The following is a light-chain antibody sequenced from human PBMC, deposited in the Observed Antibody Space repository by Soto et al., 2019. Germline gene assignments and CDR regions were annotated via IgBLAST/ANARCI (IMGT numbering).Light chain of an antibody. J-gene: IGKJ1*01. Sequence: EIVLTQSPGTLSLSPGERATLSCRSSQRLRSSYLAWFQQKPGQAPRLLIYGSSSRATGIPDRFSGSGSGTVFTLTISRLEPEDYAMLYCRQYGNSPWTFGQGTKVDIK. CDR3: RQYGNSPWT. V-gene: IGKV3-20*01. CDR2: GSS. CDR1: QRLRSSY.